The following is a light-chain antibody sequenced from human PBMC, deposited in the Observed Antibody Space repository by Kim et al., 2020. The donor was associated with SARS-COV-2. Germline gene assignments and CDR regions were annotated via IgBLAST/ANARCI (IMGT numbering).Light chain of an antibody. V-gene: IGKV3-11*01. CDR2: DAS. CDR1: QSVSSY. J-gene: IGKJ4*01. Sequence: ETVLTQSPATLSLSPGERATLSCRASQSVSSYLAWYQQKPGQGPRLLIYDASNRATGIPARFSGSGSGTDFTLTISSLEPEDFAVYYCQQRSNWPRLTFGGGTKVDIK. CDR3: QQRSNWPRLT.